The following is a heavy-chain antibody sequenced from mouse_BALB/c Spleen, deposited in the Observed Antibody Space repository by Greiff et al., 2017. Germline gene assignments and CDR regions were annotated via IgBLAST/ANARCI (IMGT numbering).Heavy chain of an antibody. V-gene: IGHV1-69*02. J-gene: IGHJ4*01. CDR2: IDPSDSYT. CDR1: GYTFTSYW. D-gene: IGHD2-4*01. CDR3: ARGITTGYYYAMDY. Sequence: VQLQQPGAELVKPGASVKLSCKASGYTFTSYWMHWVKQRPGQGLEWIGEIDPSDSYTNYNQKFKGKATLTVDKSSSTAYMQLSSLTSEDSAVYYCARGITTGYYYAMDYWGQGTSVTVSS.